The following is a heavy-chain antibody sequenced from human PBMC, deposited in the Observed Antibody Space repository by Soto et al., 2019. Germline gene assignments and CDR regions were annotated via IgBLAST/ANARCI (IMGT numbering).Heavy chain of an antibody. V-gene: IGHV3-30-3*01. D-gene: IGHD3-22*01. CDR3: ALGRDYDSSVDY. CDR1: GFTFSSYA. Sequence: PGGSLRLSCAASGFTFSSYAMHWVRQAPGKGLEWVAVISYDGSNKYYADSVKGRFTISRDNSKNTLYLQMNSLRAEDTAVYYCALGRDYDSSVDYWGQGSLVTVSS. J-gene: IGHJ4*02. CDR2: ISYDGSNK.